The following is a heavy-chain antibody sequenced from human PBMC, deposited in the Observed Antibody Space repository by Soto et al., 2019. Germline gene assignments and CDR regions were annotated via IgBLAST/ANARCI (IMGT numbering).Heavy chain of an antibody. D-gene: IGHD1-1*01. CDR2: INPNSGGT. V-gene: IGHV1-2*04. Sequence: QVQLVQSGAEVKKPGASVKVSCKASGYTFTGYYMHWVRQAPGQGLEWMGWINPNSGGTNYAQKFLGWVTLTRDTSISTAYMELSRLRSDDTAVYYSARRDDSLLQLERRAAYYHMDVWGKGTTVTVYS. J-gene: IGHJ6*03. CDR1: GYTFTGYY. CDR3: ARRDDSLLQLERRAAYYHMDV.